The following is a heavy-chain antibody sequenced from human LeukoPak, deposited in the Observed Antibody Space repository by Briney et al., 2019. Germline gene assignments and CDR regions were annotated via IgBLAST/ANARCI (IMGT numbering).Heavy chain of an antibody. CDR2: IYYSGSS. CDR1: GGSISSGDYY. V-gene: IGHV4-30-4*01. J-gene: IGHJ4*02. D-gene: IGHD2-21*01. CDR3: ARVRGLFRYFDY. Sequence: SETLSLTCTVSGGSISSGDYYWSWIRQPPGKGLEWIGYIYYSGSSYYNQSLKSRLIISVDTSKNQFSLKLSSVTAADTAVYYCARVRGLFRYFDYWGQGTLVTVSS.